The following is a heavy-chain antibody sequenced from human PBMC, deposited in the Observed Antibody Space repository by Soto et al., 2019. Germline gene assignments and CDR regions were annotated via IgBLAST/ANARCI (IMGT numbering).Heavy chain of an antibody. Sequence: HPGGSLRLSCAASGFTFSSYGMHWVRQAPGKGLEWVAVISYDGSNKYYADSVKGRFTISRDNSKNTLYLQMNSLRAEDTAVYYCAKDAWRAAAGYYYYGMDVWGQGTTVTVSS. J-gene: IGHJ6*02. CDR3: AKDAWRAAAGYYYYGMDV. D-gene: IGHD6-13*01. V-gene: IGHV3-30*18. CDR1: GFTFSSYG. CDR2: ISYDGSNK.